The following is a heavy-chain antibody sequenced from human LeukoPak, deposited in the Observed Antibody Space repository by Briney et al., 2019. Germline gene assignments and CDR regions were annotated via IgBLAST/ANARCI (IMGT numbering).Heavy chain of an antibody. J-gene: IGHJ4*02. CDR1: SGSFSGYY. CDR2: INHSGST. Sequence: PSETLSLTCAVYSGSFSGYYWSWIRQPPGKGLEWIGEINHSGSTNYNPSLKSRVTISVDTSKNQFSLKLSSVTAAGTAVYYCARSTGMVVVPAASPYYSNYFDYWGQGTLVTVSS. V-gene: IGHV4-34*01. CDR3: ARSTGMVVVPAASPYYSNYFDY. D-gene: IGHD2-2*01.